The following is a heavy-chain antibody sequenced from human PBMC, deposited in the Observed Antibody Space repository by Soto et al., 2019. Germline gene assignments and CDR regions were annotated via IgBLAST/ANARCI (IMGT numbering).Heavy chain of an antibody. CDR3: ARDNSQTYGTPAPRTCFHP. D-gene: IGHD4-17*01. CDR2: INPSGDSR. CDR1: GFSFSDYF. Sequence: GASVKVSCKASGFSFSDYFMHWVRQAPGQGLEWMGIINPSGDSRNYAQKFQGRVTITRDTSTSTVCMDLSSLRYEDTAVYYCARDNSQTYGTPAPRTCFHPCGKGPSGSVSS. J-gene: IGHJ5*02. V-gene: IGHV1-46*01.